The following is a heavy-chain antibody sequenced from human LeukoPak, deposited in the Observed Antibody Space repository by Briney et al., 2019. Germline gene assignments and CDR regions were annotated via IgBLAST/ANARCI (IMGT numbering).Heavy chain of an antibody. Sequence: PGGSLRLSCAASGFTFSSYGMHWVRQAPGKGLEWVAVIWYDGSNKYYADSVKGRFTISRDNSKNTLYLQMNSLRAEGTAVYYCAKWLGVPAAIFYWGQGTLVTVSS. CDR3: AKWLGVPAAIFY. D-gene: IGHD2-2*02. CDR1: GFTFSSYG. CDR2: IWYDGSNK. J-gene: IGHJ4*02. V-gene: IGHV3-33*06.